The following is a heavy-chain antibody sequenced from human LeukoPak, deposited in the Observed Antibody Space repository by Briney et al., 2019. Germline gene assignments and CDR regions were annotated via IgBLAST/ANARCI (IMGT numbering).Heavy chain of an antibody. V-gene: IGHV4-30-4*08. J-gene: IGHJ4*02. CDR1: GGSISSGDYY. CDR2: IYYSGST. CDR3: ASVSIAVAGMVDY. D-gene: IGHD6-19*01. Sequence: PSETLSLTCTVSGGSISSGDYYWSWIRQPPGKGLEWIGYIYYSGSTYYNPSLKSRVTISVDTSKNQFPLKLSSVTAADTAVYYCASVSIAVAGMVDYWGQGTLVTVSS.